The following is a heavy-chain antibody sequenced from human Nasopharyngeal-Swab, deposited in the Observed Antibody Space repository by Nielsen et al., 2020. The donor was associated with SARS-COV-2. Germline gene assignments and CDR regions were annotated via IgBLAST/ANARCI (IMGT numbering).Heavy chain of an antibody. J-gene: IGHJ6*02. V-gene: IGHV3-7*01. CDR1: GFTFSSYW. CDR2: IKQDGSEK. Sequence: GESLKISCAASGFTFSSYWMSWVCQAPGKGLEWVANIKQDGSEKYYVDSVKGRFTISRDNAKNSLYLQMNSLRAEDTAVYYCARDITLADIVVVPAAMDYYGMDVWGQGTTVTVSS. D-gene: IGHD2-2*01. CDR3: ARDITLADIVVVPAAMDYYGMDV.